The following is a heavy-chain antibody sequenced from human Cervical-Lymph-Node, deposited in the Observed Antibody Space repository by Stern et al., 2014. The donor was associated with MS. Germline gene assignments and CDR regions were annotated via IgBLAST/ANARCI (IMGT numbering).Heavy chain of an antibody. CDR3: ARGDTSLFFQH. J-gene: IGHJ1*01. D-gene: IGHD5-18*01. CDR2: IYYSGST. CDR1: GGSISGYY. Sequence: QVQLVESGPGLVKPSETLSLTCTVSGGSISGYYWSWIRQPPGKGLEWIGFIYYSGSTNYNPSLKSRVTISIDTSKNHFPLKLSSVTAADTAVYYCARGDTSLFFQHWGQGTLVTVSS. V-gene: IGHV4-59*01.